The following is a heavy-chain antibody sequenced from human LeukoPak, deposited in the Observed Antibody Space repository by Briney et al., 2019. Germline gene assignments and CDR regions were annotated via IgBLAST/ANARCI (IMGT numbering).Heavy chain of an antibody. Sequence: GGSLRLSCAASGFTFSDYYMTWIRQAPGKGLEWVSHISSSSGYTNYADSVKGRFTISRDNAKKSLYLQMNSLRAEDTAVYYCAKEAVENFDYWGQGTLVTVSS. CDR1: GFTFSDYY. CDR2: ISSSSGYT. J-gene: IGHJ4*02. CDR3: AKEAVENFDY. V-gene: IGHV3-11*05.